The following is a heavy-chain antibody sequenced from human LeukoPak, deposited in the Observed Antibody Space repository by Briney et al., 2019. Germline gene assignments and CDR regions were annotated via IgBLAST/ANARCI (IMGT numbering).Heavy chain of an antibody. CDR3: AKDGDSSSGHCDY. Sequence: SVKVSCKTSGITFSSYAMSWVRQAPGQGLEWMGRIIPMLGLTDYAQKFQGRVTITADTSTRTVCMELTSLTSEDTAVYYCAKDGDSSSGHCDYWGQGTLVTVSS. D-gene: IGHD6-19*01. V-gene: IGHV1-69*04. CDR2: IIPMLGLT. CDR1: GITFSSYA. J-gene: IGHJ4*02.